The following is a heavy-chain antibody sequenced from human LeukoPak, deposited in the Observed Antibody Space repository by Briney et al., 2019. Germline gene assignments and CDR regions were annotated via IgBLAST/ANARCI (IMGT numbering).Heavy chain of an antibody. D-gene: IGHD3/OR15-3a*01. CDR1: GGSISSSNYY. V-gene: IGHV4-39*01. CDR3: ARAQGNGLIDF. J-gene: IGHJ4*02. CDR2: IYYSGST. Sequence: PSETLSLTCTVSGGSISSSNYYWGWVRQPPGKGLEWIAYIYYSGSTYYNPSLKSRVTISLDTSRNQFSLRLSSVTAADTADYYCARAQGNGLIDFWGQGTLVTVSS.